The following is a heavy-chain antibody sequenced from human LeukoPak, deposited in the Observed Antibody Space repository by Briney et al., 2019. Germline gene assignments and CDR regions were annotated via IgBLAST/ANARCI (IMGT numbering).Heavy chain of an antibody. J-gene: IGHJ4*02. Sequence: GGSLRLSCAASRFTFSFYWMSWVRQAPGKGLEWVANIKQDGSERYYVDSVKGRFTISRDNAKNSLYLLMNSLRAEDMAVYYCARVTGGGGYYHFDYWGQGTLVTVSS. CDR1: RFTFSFYW. D-gene: IGHD1-26*01. CDR3: ARVTGGGGYYHFDY. CDR2: IKQDGSER. V-gene: IGHV3-7*01.